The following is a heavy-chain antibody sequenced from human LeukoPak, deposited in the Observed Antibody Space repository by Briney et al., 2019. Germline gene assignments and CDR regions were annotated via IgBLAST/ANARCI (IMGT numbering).Heavy chain of an antibody. V-gene: IGHV3-49*03. CDR3: TRDILSAGSPTPPFDY. D-gene: IGHD2-15*01. CDR2: IRSRDNYGTT. CDR1: GFTFNDYA. J-gene: IGHJ4*02. Sequence: GGCLRLSCITSGFTFNDYAMSWFRRAPGKGLEWIGFIRSRDNYGTTEYAASLKGRFTISRDDSKSIAYLQMNSLKTEDTAVYYCTRDILSAGSPTPPFDYWGQGTLVTVSS.